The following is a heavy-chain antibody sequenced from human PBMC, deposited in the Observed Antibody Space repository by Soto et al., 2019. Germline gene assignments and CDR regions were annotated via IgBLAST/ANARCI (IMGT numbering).Heavy chain of an antibody. CDR1: GFTFSSYD. Sequence: PGGSLRLSCAASGFTFSSYDMHWVRQATGKGLEWVSAIGTAGDTYYPGSVKGRSTISRENAKNSLYLQMNSLRAGDTAVYYCARSLGSGYGDDTGAFDIWGQGTMVTVSS. V-gene: IGHV3-13*01. CDR2: IGTAGDT. J-gene: IGHJ3*02. D-gene: IGHD4-17*01. CDR3: ARSLGSGYGDDTGAFDI.